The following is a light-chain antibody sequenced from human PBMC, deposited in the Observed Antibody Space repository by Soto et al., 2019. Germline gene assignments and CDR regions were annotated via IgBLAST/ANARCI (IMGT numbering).Light chain of an antibody. Sequence: DIQMTQSPSTLSASAGDRVSITCRASQSINSWLAWYQQTPGKAPILLIYEASSLDSGVPSRFSGSGSGTEFTLSISSLQPDDFATYYCQQYNTYPWTFGQGTKVDIK. CDR3: QQYNTYPWT. CDR1: QSINSW. J-gene: IGKJ1*01. CDR2: EAS. V-gene: IGKV1-5*03.